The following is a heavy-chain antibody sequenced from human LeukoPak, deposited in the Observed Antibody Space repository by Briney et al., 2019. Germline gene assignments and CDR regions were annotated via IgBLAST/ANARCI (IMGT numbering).Heavy chain of an antibody. CDR3: ARGDSSGYSHPNWFDP. Sequence: ASVKVSYKASGYTFTSYGISWVRQAPGQGLEWMGWISAYNGNTNYAQKLQGRVTMTTDTSTSTAYMELRSLRSDDTAVYYCARGDSSGYSHPNWFDPWGQGTLVTVSS. CDR2: ISAYNGNT. J-gene: IGHJ5*02. V-gene: IGHV1-18*01. D-gene: IGHD3-22*01. CDR1: GYTFTSYG.